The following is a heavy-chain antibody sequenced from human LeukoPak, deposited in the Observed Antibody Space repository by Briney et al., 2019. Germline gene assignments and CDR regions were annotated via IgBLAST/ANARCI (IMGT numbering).Heavy chain of an antibody. CDR1: GGSISSYY. CDR2: IYYSGST. J-gene: IGHJ4*02. CDR3: ARTTTGDYTFDY. D-gene: IGHD7-27*01. Sequence: PSETLSLTCTVSGGSISSYYWSWIRRPPGKGLEWIGYIYYSGSTNYNPSLKSRVTISVDTSKNQFSLKLSSVTAADTAVYYCARTTTGDYTFDYWGQGTLVTVSS. V-gene: IGHV4-59*01.